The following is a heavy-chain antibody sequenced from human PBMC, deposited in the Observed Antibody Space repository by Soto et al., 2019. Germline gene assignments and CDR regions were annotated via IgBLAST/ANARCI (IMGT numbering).Heavy chain of an antibody. J-gene: IGHJ6*02. V-gene: IGHV1-3*01. Sequence: DSVKVSCKASGYTFTSYAMHCERQATGQRLEWMGWINAGNGYTKYSRKFQGRVTIARETSASTSNIELSXLRSEETDVYYGARGRFPADSNYHYGMDVLGQGTTATVSS. CDR3: ARGRFPADSNYHYGMDV. CDR1: GYTFTSYA. D-gene: IGHD5-18*01. CDR2: INAGNGYT.